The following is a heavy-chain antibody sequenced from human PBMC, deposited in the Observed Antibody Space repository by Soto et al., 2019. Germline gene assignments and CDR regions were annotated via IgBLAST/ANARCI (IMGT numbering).Heavy chain of an antibody. J-gene: IGHJ6*02. CDR1: GGTFSTSA. D-gene: IGHD6-25*01. Sequence: QVQLEQSGAEVKKPGSSVKVSCKASGGTFSTSAISWVRQAPGQGLEWMGGFIPIFPTPDYAHKFQGRLTITADEYTRTAYMELSGKKSDDTAVYYGARDKDRLQIGGNYYNNLDVWGQGTTVTVSS. CDR3: ARDKDRLQIGGNYYNNLDV. V-gene: IGHV1-69*12. CDR2: FIPIFPTP.